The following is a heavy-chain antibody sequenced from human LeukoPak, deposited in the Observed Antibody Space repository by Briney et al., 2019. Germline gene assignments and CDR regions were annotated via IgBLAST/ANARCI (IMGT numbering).Heavy chain of an antibody. J-gene: IGHJ6*03. Sequence: PSETLSLTCTVSGGSISSYYWSWIRQPPGKGLEWIGYIYYSGSTNYNPSLKSRVTISEDTSKNQFSLKLSSVTAADTAVYYCARLREEYCSSTSCLYYYYYYMDVWGKGTTVTVSS. CDR3: ARLREEYCSSTSCLYYYYYYMDV. CDR1: GGSISSYY. D-gene: IGHD2-2*01. CDR2: IYYSGST. V-gene: IGHV4-59*01.